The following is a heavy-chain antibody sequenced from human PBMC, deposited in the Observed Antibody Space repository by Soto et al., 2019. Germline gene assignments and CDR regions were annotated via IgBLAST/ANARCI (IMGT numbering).Heavy chain of an antibody. D-gene: IGHD2-8*02. CDR2: IYYSGST. CDR1: GGSISSSGYY. J-gene: IGHJ4*02. Sequence: PSETLSLTSTVSGGSISSSGYYWGWIRQPPGKGLEWIGSIYYSGSTSYNPSLKSRVTISVDTSKNQFSLKLTSVTAADTAVYNCARDKITGLFDYWGQGTLVTVSS. V-gene: IGHV4-39*07. CDR3: ARDKITGLFDY.